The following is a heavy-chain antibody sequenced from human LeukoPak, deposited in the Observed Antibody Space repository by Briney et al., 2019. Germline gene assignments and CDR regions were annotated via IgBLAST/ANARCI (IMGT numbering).Heavy chain of an antibody. Sequence: GGSLRLSCAASGFTFSSYAMSWVRQAPGKGLEWVSAISGSGGSTYYADSVKGRFTISRDNSKNTLYLQMNSLRAEDTAVYYCARRTYYYGSGSYYNFDYWGQGTLVTVSS. CDR1: GFTFSSYA. V-gene: IGHV3-23*01. CDR2: ISGSGGST. D-gene: IGHD3-10*01. CDR3: ARRTYYYGSGSYYNFDY. J-gene: IGHJ4*02.